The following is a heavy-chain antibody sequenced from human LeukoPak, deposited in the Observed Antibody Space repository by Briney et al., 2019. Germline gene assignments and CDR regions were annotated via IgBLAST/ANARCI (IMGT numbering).Heavy chain of an antibody. CDR1: SYNFAAYG. Sequence: GASVKVSCRASSYNFAAYGISWVRQAPGQGLEWMGWISAYNGNTNYAQRLQGRVTMTTDTSTNTAYMELRNLRSDDTAVYYCARDRAQETLGVFFWHFWGQGTLVTVSS. J-gene: IGHJ4*02. D-gene: IGHD1-26*01. CDR3: ARDRAQETLGVFFWHF. V-gene: IGHV1-18*01. CDR2: ISAYNGNT.